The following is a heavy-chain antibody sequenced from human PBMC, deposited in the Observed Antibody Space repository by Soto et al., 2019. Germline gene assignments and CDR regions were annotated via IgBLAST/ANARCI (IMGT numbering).Heavy chain of an antibody. Sequence: AGSLRLSCSASGFTFNIYAVTWVRQAPGKGLEWVSTTGATGRTTYYSDSVKGRFTVSRDNSKNTLDLQMSNLRAEDTAVYYCATVHNTSRSFDYWGQGTLVTVSS. D-gene: IGHD1-20*01. CDR2: TGATGRTT. CDR3: ATVHNTSRSFDY. CDR1: GFTFNIYA. J-gene: IGHJ4*02. V-gene: IGHV3-23*01.